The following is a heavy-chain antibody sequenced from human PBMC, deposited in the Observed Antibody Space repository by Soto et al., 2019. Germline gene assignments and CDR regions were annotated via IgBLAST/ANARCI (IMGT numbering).Heavy chain of an antibody. D-gene: IGHD3-10*01. V-gene: IGHV1-69*02. CDR1: GGTLSSYT. Sequence: QVQLVQSGAEVKKPGSSVKVSCKASGGTLSSYTISRVRQAPGQGLEWMGRIIPILGIANYAQKFQGRVTITADKSTSTAYMELSSLRSEDTAVYYCSMNYYGSGSYYIYFDYWGQGTLVTVSS. J-gene: IGHJ4*02. CDR2: IIPILGIA. CDR3: SMNYYGSGSYYIYFDY.